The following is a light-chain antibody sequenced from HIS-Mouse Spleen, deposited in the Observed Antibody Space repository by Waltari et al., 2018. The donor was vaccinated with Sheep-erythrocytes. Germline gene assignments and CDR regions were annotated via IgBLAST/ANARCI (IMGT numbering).Light chain of an antibody. J-gene: IGLJ2*01. CDR1: KLGDKY. CDR2: QDS. V-gene: IGLV3-1*01. Sequence: SYELTQPPSVSVSPGQTASITCSGEKLGDKYACWYQQKPGHSPVLVIYQDSKRPSGIPERFSGSNSWNTATLTISGTQAMDEADYYCQAWDSSTVVFGGGTKLTVL. CDR3: QAWDSSTVV.